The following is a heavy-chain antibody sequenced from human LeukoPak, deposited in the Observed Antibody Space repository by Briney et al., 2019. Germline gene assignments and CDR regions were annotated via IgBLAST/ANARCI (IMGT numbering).Heavy chain of an antibody. CDR3: ARQRALGDYYYYYGMDV. Sequence: SETLSLTCAVYGGSFSGYYWSWIRQPPGHGLDWIGVVSHSGSTNYNPSLKSRVTISVDTSKNQFSLKLSSVTAADTAVYYCARQRALGDYYYYYGMDVWGKGTTVTVSS. V-gene: IGHV4-34*01. D-gene: IGHD6-25*01. CDR2: VSHSGST. J-gene: IGHJ6*04. CDR1: GGSFSGYY.